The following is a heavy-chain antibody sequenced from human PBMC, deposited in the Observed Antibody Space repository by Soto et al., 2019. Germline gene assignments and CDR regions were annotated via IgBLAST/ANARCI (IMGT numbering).Heavy chain of an antibody. V-gene: IGHV4-59*08. J-gene: IGHJ5*02. D-gene: IGHD6-19*01. CDR1: GGSISSYY. Sequence: SETLSLTCTVSGGSISSYYWSWIRQPPGKGLEWMGYIYYSGSTNYNPSLKSRVTISVDTSKNQFSLKLSSVTAADTAVYYCASLVTSGGIAVAGTDWFDPWGQGTLVTVSS. CDR3: ASLVTSGGIAVAGTDWFDP. CDR2: IYYSGST.